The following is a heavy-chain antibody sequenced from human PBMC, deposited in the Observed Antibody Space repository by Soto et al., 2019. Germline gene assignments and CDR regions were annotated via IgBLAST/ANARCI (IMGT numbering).Heavy chain of an antibody. V-gene: IGHV3-23*01. Sequence: EVQLLESGGGLVQPGGSLRLSCAASGFTFGTYAMKWLLQAPGRGLECVSFISGSGRTTYYAESVKGRFTVSRDNSKSTMYLQMTSLRAEDTALYYCAKFRGPSYSYYYMDVWGKGTTVTVSS. CDR1: GFTFGTYA. J-gene: IGHJ6*03. CDR3: AKFRGPSYSYYYMDV. CDR2: ISGSGRTT. D-gene: IGHD3-16*01.